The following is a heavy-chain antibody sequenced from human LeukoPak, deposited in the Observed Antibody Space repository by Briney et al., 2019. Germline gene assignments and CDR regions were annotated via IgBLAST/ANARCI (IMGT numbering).Heavy chain of an antibody. CDR1: GFTFSSYA. CDR3: ARDTGSSSCDY. D-gene: IGHD6-13*01. CDR2: IGGSGGST. V-gene: IGHV3-23*01. J-gene: IGHJ4*02. Sequence: GGSLRLSCAASGFTFSSYAMSWVRQAPGKGLEWVSAIGGSGGSTYYADSVKGRFTISRDNAKNSLYLQMNSLRAEDTAVYYCARDTGSSSCDYWGQGTLVTVSS.